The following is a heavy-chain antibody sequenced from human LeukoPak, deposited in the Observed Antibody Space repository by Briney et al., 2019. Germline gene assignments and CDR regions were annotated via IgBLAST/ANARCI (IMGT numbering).Heavy chain of an antibody. Sequence: SETLSLTCTVSGGSISSYYWSWIRQPPGKGLEWIGYIYYSGSTNYNPSLKSRVTISVDTSKNQFSLKLSSVTAADTAVYYCARTHHITMVRGVGNWFDPWGQGTLVTVSS. D-gene: IGHD3-10*01. V-gene: IGHV4-59*12. CDR3: ARTHHITMVRGVGNWFDP. CDR1: GGSISSYY. CDR2: IYYSGST. J-gene: IGHJ5*02.